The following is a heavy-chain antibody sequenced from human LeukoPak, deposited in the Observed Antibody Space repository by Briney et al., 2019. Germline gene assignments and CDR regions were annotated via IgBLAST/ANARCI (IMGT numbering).Heavy chain of an antibody. J-gene: IGHJ6*03. CDR1: GFTFSDYY. CDR2: ISSSGSTI. Sequence: GGSLRLSCAASGFTFSDYYMSWIRQAPGKGLEWVSYISSSGSTIYYADSVKGRFTISRDNAKNSLYLQMNSLRAEDTAVYYCARDPLGSNWACMDVWGKGTTVTVSS. D-gene: IGHD1-26*01. CDR3: ARDPLGSNWACMDV. V-gene: IGHV3-11*01.